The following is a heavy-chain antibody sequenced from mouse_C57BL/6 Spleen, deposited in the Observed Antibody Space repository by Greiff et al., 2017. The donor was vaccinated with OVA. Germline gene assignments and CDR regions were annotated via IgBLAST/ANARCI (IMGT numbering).Heavy chain of an antibody. CDR2: INPGSGGT. CDR3: ATEGYPYYFDY. J-gene: IGHJ2*01. Sequence: QVQLQQSGAELVRPGPSVKVSCKASGYAFTNYLIEWVKQRPGQGLEWIGVINPGSGGTNYNEQFKGQATLTADKSSSTAYMQLSDLTSEDSAVCFCATEGYPYYFDYWGQGTTVTVSS. D-gene: IGHD2-2*01. CDR1: GYAFTNYL. V-gene: IGHV1-54*01.